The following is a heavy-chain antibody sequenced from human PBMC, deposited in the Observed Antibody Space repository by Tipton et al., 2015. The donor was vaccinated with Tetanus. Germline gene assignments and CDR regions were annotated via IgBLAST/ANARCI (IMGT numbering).Heavy chain of an antibody. V-gene: IGHV4-59*01. CDR2: IYSSGSA. J-gene: IGHJ4*02. D-gene: IGHD3-3*01. Sequence: TLSLTCSVSDGSSRNYYWSWIRQPPGKGLEWIGNIYSSGSANYNPSLKSRLSISADPAKNQFSLRLTSVTAADTAVYYCARIHDYWSGYFDFWGQGALVTVSP. CDR3: ARIHDYWSGYFDF. CDR1: DGSSRNYY.